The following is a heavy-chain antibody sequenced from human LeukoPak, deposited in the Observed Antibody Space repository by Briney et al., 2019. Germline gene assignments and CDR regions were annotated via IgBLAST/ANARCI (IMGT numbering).Heavy chain of an antibody. CDR2: ISSSSSNI. CDR3: ARGGPMTTVVSSLDY. V-gene: IGHV3-21*01. Sequence: GGSLRLSCAASGFTFSSYTMNWVRQAPGKGLEWVSGISSSSSNIYYADSLKGRLTISRDNAKNSLYLQMNSLRAEDTAVYYCARGGPMTTVVSSLDYWGQGTLVTVSS. CDR1: GFTFSSYT. D-gene: IGHD4-23*01. J-gene: IGHJ4*02.